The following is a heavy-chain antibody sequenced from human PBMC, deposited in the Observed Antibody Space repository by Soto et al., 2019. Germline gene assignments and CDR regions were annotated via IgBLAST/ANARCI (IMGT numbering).Heavy chain of an antibody. D-gene: IGHD1-1*01. Sequence: QVQLVQSGAEVKKPGASVKVSCKASGYTFSNYDINWVRQATGQGLEWMGWMNPDSGNTGYAQKFQGRVTMTRNNSLRTAYMELSSLTSEDTAVYYCGRGRDDAWGQGTRVTVSS. J-gene: IGHJ3*01. CDR3: GRGRDDA. CDR1: GYTFSNYD. V-gene: IGHV1-8*01. CDR2: MNPDSGNT.